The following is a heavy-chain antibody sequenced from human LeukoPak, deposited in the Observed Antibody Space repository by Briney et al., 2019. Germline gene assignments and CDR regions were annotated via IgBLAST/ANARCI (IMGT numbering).Heavy chain of an antibody. CDR1: GFTFGDYA. D-gene: IGHD3-22*01. CDR2: IRSKAYGGTT. Sequence: PGGSLRLSCTASGFTFGDYAMSWVRQAPGKGLGWVGFIRSKAYGGTTEYAASVKGRFTISRDDSKSIDYLQMNSLKTEDTAVYYCTRDRAYYDSSGYYYKGDYFDYWGQGTLVTVSS. V-gene: IGHV3-49*04. CDR3: TRDRAYYDSSGYYYKGDYFDY. J-gene: IGHJ4*02.